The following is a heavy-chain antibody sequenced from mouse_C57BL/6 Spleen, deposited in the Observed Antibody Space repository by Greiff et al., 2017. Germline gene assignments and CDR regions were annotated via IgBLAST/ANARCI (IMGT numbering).Heavy chain of an antibody. J-gene: IGHJ3*01. V-gene: IGHV1-18*01. CDR2: INPNNGGT. D-gene: IGHD2-3*01. Sequence: VHVKQSGPELVKPGASVKIPCKASGYTFTDYNMDWVKQSHGKSLEWIGDINPNNGGTIYNQKFKGKATLTVDKSSSTAYMELRSLTSEDTAVYYCARSIYDGYLWFAYWGQGTLVTVSA. CDR1: GYTFTDYN. CDR3: ARSIYDGYLWFAY.